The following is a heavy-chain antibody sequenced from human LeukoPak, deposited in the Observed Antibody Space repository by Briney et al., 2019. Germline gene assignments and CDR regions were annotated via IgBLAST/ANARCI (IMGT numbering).Heavy chain of an antibody. D-gene: IGHD3-22*01. CDR1: GGSISSRKW. V-gene: IGHV4-4*02. CDR2: IYHSGST. CDR3: ARGDSSGYPDY. J-gene: IGHJ4*02. Sequence: SGTLSLTCAVSGGSISSRKWWSWVRQPPGKGLEWIGEIYHSGSTNYNPSLKSRVTISVDKSKDQFSLKLTSVTAADTAVYYCARGDSSGYPDYWGQGSLVTVSS.